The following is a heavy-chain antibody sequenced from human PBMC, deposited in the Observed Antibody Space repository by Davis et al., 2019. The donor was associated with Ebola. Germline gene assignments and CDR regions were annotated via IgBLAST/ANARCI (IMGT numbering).Heavy chain of an antibody. V-gene: IGHV3-9*01. J-gene: IGHJ3*02. CDR1: GFTFDDYA. CDR2: ISWNSGSI. Sequence: SLKISCEASGFTFDDYAMHWVRQAPGKGLEWVSGISWNSGSIGYADSVKGRFTISRDNAKNSLYLQMNSLRAEDTALYYCAKPLEMATITDAFDIWGQGTMVTVSS. D-gene: IGHD5-24*01. CDR3: AKPLEMATITDAFDI.